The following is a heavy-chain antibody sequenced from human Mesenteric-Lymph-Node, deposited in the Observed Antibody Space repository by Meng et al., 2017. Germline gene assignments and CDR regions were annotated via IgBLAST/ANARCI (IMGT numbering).Heavy chain of an antibody. D-gene: IGHD3-22*01. J-gene: IGHJ4*02. CDR1: GYTFTSYY. CDR3: ARSLDTSGHAYFDY. Sequence: QVQLVQSGAEVKKPGASLRVSCKAAGYTFTSYYIYWVRQAPGQGLEWMGIIDSGGGYTSYAQKFRGRVTMTRDTSTNTVYMELSSLRFEDTAVFYCARSLDTSGHAYFDYWGQGTLVTVSS. V-gene: IGHV1-46*01. CDR2: IDSGGGYT.